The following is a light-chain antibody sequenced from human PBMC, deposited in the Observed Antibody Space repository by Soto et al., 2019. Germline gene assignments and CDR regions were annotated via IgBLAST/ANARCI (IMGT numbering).Light chain of an antibody. CDR3: QQYDNLPSTT. V-gene: IGKV1-33*01. CDR2: DAS. J-gene: IGKJ5*01. Sequence: DIQMTQSPSSLSASVGDTVTITCRASHDITNYLNWYQQKPGKAPKLLIYDASNLQTGVPSRFSGSGVGTDFTFTITSLQPEDVATYYCQQYDNLPSTTFGQGTRLDIK. CDR1: HDITNY.